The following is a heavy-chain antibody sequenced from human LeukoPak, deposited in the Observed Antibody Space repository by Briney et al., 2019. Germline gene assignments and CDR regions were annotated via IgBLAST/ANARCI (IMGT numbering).Heavy chain of an antibody. CDR2: VNYSGST. J-gene: IGHJ4*02. V-gene: IGHV4-34*01. CDR3: ARGRLRGRSGGSFDY. CDR1: GGSFSAYY. D-gene: IGHD5-12*01. Sequence: SETLSLTCAVNGGSFSAYYWSWIRQPPGKGLEWIGEVNYSGSTNYNPSLKTRVTISVDSSKKQFSLQLSSLTAADTAVYYCARGRLRGRSGGSFDYWGQGTLVTVSS.